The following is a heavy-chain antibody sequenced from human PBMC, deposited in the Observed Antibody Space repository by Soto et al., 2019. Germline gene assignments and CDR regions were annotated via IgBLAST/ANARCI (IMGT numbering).Heavy chain of an antibody. D-gene: IGHD4-17*01. CDR1: GGSISSSSYY. CDR2: IYYSGST. Sequence: SETLSLTCTVSGGSISSSSYYWGWIRQPPGKGLEWIGSIYYSGSTYYNPSLKSRVIISVDTSRNQFSLKLSSVTAADTAVYYCAGHDYGDYGMGDYWGQGTLVTVSS. J-gene: IGHJ4*02. V-gene: IGHV4-39*01. CDR3: AGHDYGDYGMGDY.